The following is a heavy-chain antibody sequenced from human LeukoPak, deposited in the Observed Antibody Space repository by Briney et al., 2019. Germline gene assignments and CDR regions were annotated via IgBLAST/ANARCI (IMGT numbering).Heavy chain of an antibody. CDR2: MNPNSGNT. Sequence: ASVKVSCKISGPILTPYSIHWVRQATGQGLEWMGWMNPNSGNTGYAQKFQGRVTMTRNTSISTAYMELSSLRSEDTAVYYCARGVDYYNWFDPWGQGTLVTVSS. CDR1: GPILTPYS. D-gene: IGHD5-12*01. CDR3: ARGVDYYNWFDP. V-gene: IGHV1-8*01. J-gene: IGHJ5*02.